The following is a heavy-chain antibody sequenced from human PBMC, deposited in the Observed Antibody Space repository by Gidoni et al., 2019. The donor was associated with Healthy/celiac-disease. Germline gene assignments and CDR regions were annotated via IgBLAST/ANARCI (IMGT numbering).Heavy chain of an antibody. CDR2: IYPGDSDT. CDR3: ARLEKDSSGYYYFDY. D-gene: IGHD3-22*01. Sequence: EVQLVQSGAEVKKPGESLKISGKGSGYSVTSYWIGLVRQMPGKGLEWMGFIYPGDSDTRYSPSFQGQVTISADKSISTAYLQWSSLKASDTAMYYCARLEKDSSGYYYFDYWGQGTLVTVSS. V-gene: IGHV5-51*01. CDR1: GYSVTSYW. J-gene: IGHJ4*02.